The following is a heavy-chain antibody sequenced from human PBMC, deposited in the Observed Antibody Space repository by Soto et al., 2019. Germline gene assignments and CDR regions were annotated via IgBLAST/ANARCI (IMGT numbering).Heavy chain of an antibody. CDR1: GGSISSSSYY. J-gene: IGHJ6*02. D-gene: IGHD4-17*01. Sequence: PSETLSLTCTVSGGSISSSSYYWGWIRQPPGKGLEWIGSIYYSGSTYYNPSLKSRVTISVDTSKNQFSLKLSSVTAADTAVYYCARCLGRYYCGNPHRNGMYVWGQGTTVPVSS. V-gene: IGHV4-39*01. CDR3: ARCLGRYYCGNPHRNGMYV. CDR2: IYYSGST.